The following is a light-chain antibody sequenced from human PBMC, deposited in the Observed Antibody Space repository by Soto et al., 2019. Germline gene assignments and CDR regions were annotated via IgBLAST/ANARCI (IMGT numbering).Light chain of an antibody. J-gene: IGLJ1*01. Sequence: QPVLTQPPSVSGAPGQRGTISCTGSSSNIGAGYDVHWYQQLPGTAPKLLIYDNSNRPSGVPDRFSGSKSGTSASLAITGLQAEDEADYYCQSYDSSLSGSYVFGTGTKVTVL. CDR2: DNS. V-gene: IGLV1-40*01. CDR3: QSYDSSLSGSYV. CDR1: SSNIGAGYD.